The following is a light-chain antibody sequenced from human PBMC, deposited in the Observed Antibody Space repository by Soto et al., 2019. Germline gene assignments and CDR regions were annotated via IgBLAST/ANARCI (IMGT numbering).Light chain of an antibody. J-gene: IGKJ1*01. CDR1: QSVSSN. Sequence: EIVMTQSPATLSVSPGERATLSCRASQSVSSNLAWYQQKPGQAPRLLMYGASTRATGIPARFSGTGSGTEFTLTISSLQSGDFAVYYCQKFNKWPWTFGQGTKVDIK. CDR3: QKFNKWPWT. CDR2: GAS. V-gene: IGKV3-15*01.